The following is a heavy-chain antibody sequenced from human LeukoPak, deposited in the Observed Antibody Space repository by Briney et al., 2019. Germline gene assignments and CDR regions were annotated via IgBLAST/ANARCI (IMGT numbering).Heavy chain of an antibody. CDR2: IYHSGST. J-gene: IGHJ4*02. D-gene: IGHD4-23*01. V-gene: IGHV4-30-2*01. Sequence: SQTLSLTCTVSGGSISSGGYYWSWIRQPPGKGLEWIGYIYHSGSTYYNPSLKSRVTISVGRSKNQFSLKLSAVTAADTAVYYCARGDYGGNSGALYWGQGTLVTVSS. CDR1: GGSISSGGYY. CDR3: ARGDYGGNSGALY.